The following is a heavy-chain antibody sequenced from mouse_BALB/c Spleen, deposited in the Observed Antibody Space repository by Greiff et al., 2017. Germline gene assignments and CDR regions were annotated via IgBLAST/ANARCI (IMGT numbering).Heavy chain of an antibody. D-gene: IGHD2-4*01. CDR1: GFTFSDYG. J-gene: IGHJ3*01. V-gene: IGHV5-15*02. CDR3: AREDYYDYDDLFAY. CDR2: ISNLAYSI. Sequence: EVQVVESGGGLVQPGGSRKLSCAASGFTFSDYGMAWVRQAPGKGPEWVAFISNLAYSIYYADTVTGRFTISRENAKNTLYLEMSSLRSEDTAMYYCAREDYYDYDDLFAYWGQGTLVTVSA.